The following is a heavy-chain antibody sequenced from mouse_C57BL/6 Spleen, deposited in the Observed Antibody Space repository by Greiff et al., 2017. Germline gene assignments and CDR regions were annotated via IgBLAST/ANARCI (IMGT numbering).Heavy chain of an antibody. V-gene: IGHV1-64*01. CDR2: IHPNSGST. D-gene: IGHD1-1*01. CDR3: ARENYYGSSYDY. Sequence: QVQLQQSGAELVKPGASVKLSCKASGYTFTSYWMHWVKQRPGQGLEWIGMIHPNSGSTNYNEKFKSKATLTVDTSSSTAYMQLSSLTSEDSAVYYCARENYYGSSYDYWGQGTTLTVSS. J-gene: IGHJ2*01. CDR1: GYTFTSYW.